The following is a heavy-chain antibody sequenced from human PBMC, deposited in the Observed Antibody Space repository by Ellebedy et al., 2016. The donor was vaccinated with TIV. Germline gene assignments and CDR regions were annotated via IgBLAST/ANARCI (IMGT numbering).Heavy chain of an antibody. Sequence: GESLKISXAASGFTFSSYGMHWVRQAPGKGLEWVAVIWYDGSNKYYADSVKGRFTISRDNSKNTLYLQMNSLRAEDTAAYYCASLALGGMDVWGQGTTVTVSS. CDR3: ASLALGGMDV. V-gene: IGHV3-33*01. CDR2: IWYDGSNK. D-gene: IGHD5-12*01. J-gene: IGHJ6*02. CDR1: GFTFSSYG.